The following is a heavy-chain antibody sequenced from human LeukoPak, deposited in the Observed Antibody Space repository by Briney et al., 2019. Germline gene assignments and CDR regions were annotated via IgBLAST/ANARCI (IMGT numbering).Heavy chain of an antibody. J-gene: IGHJ4*02. D-gene: IGHD6-13*01. CDR2: IYYSGST. CDR1: GGSISSYY. V-gene: IGHV4-59*01. Sequence: PSETLSLTCTVSGGSISSYYWSWIRQPPGKGLEWIGYIYYSGSTNYNPSLKSRVTISVDTSKNQFSLKLSSVTAADTAVYYCARAGPYSSSFDYWGQGTLVTVSS. CDR3: ARAGPYSSSFDY.